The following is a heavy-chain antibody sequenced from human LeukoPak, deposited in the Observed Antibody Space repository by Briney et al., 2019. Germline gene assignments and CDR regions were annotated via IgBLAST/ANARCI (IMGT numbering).Heavy chain of an antibody. V-gene: IGHV3-7*03. J-gene: IGHJ5*02. Sequence: GGSLRLSCAASGFTFSSYWMSWVRPAPGKGLEWVANIKQDGSEKYYVDSVKGRFTISRDNAKNSLYLQMNSLRAEDTAVYYCARDMAWFGELSRWFDPWGQGTLVTVSS. CDR3: ARDMAWFGELSRWFDP. CDR1: GFTFSSYW. D-gene: IGHD3-10*01. CDR2: IKQDGSEK.